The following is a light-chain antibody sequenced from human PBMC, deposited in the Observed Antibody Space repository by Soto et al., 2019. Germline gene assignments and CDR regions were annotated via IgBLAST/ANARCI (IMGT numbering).Light chain of an antibody. J-gene: IGLJ2*01. CDR3: QSYDSSLREGL. Sequence: QSVLTQPPSVSGAPGQRVTISCTGSSSNIGAGYDVHWYQQLPGTAPKLLIYGNSNRPSGVPDRFSGSKSGTSASLAITGLQAEDEADYYCQSYDSSLREGLFGGASRLTV. CDR1: SSNIGAGYD. V-gene: IGLV1-40*01. CDR2: GNS.